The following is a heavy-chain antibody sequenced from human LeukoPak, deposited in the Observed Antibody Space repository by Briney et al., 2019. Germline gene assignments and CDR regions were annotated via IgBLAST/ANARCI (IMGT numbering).Heavy chain of an antibody. Sequence: PGRSLRLSCAAPGFTFSSYAMSWVRQAPGKGREWVSAISGSGGSTYYADSVKGRFTISRDNSKNTLYLQMNSLRAEATAVYYCAKNPDIVVVVAALGMDVWGQGTTVTVSS. D-gene: IGHD2-15*01. J-gene: IGHJ6*02. V-gene: IGHV3-23*01. CDR2: ISGSGGST. CDR1: GFTFSSYA. CDR3: AKNPDIVVVVAALGMDV.